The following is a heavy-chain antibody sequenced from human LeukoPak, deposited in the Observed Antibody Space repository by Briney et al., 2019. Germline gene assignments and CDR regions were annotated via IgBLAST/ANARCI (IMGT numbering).Heavy chain of an antibody. J-gene: IGHJ4*02. Sequence: SETLSLTCTVSGGSISSYYWSWIRQPPGKGLEWIGYIYYSGSTNYNPSLKSRVTISVDTSKNQFSLKLSSVTAADTAVYYCAGADYGDRRYYFDYWGQGTLVTVSS. CDR2: IYYSGST. V-gene: IGHV4-59*01. CDR1: GGSISSYY. CDR3: AGADYGDRRYYFDY. D-gene: IGHD4-17*01.